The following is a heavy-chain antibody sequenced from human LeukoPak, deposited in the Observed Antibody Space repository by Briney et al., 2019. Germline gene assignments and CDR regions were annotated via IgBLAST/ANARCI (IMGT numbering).Heavy chain of an antibody. D-gene: IGHD3/OR15-3a*01. CDR1: GFTFSGHY. Sequence: GGSLRLSCAASGFTFSGHYMSWVRQAPGKGLEWVSSISSTSSYIYYSDSVQGRFTISRDNAKNTLYLQMSSLRAEDTAMYYCAKVRDTRDWYKDAFDIWGQGTRVTVSS. CDR3: AKVRDTRDWYKDAFDI. V-gene: IGHV3-21*04. CDR2: ISSTSSYI. J-gene: IGHJ3*02.